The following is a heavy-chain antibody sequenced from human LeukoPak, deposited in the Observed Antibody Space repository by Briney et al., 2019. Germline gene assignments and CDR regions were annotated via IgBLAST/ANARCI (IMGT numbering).Heavy chain of an antibody. CDR1: GGSISSGSNY. CDR2: INHSGST. V-gene: IGHV4-39*07. J-gene: IGHJ4*02. CDR3: ARAGYSSGWYPRGVDY. Sequence: PSETLSLTCTVSGGSISSGSNYWSWIRQPPGKGLEWIGEINHSGSTNYNPSLKSRVTISVDTSKNQFSLKLSSVTAADTAVYYCARAGYSSGWYPRGVDYWGQGTLVTVSS. D-gene: IGHD6-19*01.